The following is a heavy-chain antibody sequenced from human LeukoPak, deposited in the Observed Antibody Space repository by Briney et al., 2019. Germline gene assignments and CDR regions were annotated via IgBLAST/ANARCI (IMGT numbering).Heavy chain of an antibody. D-gene: IGHD1-26*01. J-gene: IGHJ4*02. Sequence: PSETLSLTCTVSGGSITSYYWSWIRQPPGQGLEWIGYIHYSGSTNYNPSLKSRVSISVDMSTNQFSLKLTSVTAADTAVYYCARHSRTYYDFDYWGQGTLVTVSS. CDR3: ARHSRTYYDFDY. V-gene: IGHV4-59*08. CDR2: IHYSGST. CDR1: GGSITSYY.